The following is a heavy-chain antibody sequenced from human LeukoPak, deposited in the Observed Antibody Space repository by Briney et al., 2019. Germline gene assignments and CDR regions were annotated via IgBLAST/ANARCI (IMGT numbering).Heavy chain of an antibody. CDR3: ARESTPLRGAFDP. CDR2: IDSRDNT. Sequence: AGGSLRLSCAASGFTVRNNHMSWVRQAQGKGLEWVSVIDSRDNTYHADSVKGRFTISRHTSKNTLYLQMNSLRAEDTAVYYCARESTPLRGAFDPWGPGTLVTVSS. J-gene: IGHJ5*02. CDR1: GFTVRNNH. D-gene: IGHD5-24*01. V-gene: IGHV3-53*04.